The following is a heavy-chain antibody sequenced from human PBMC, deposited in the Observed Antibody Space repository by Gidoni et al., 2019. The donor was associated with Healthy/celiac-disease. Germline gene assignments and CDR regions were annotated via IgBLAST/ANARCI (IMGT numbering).Heavy chain of an antibody. J-gene: IGHJ6*02. Sequence: QVQLVESGGGVVQPGRSLRLSCAASGFTFSSYAMHWVRQAPGKGLEWVAVISYDGSNKYYADSVKGRFTISRDNSKNTLYLQMNSLRAEDTAVYYCAREWRGVDSSAPGVYYYYGMDVWGQGTTVTVSS. CDR2: ISYDGSNK. D-gene: IGHD6-19*01. CDR1: GFTFSSYA. CDR3: AREWRGVDSSAPGVYYYYGMDV. V-gene: IGHV3-30*04.